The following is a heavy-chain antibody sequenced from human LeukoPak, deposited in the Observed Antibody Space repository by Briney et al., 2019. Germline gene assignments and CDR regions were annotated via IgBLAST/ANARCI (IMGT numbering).Heavy chain of an antibody. CDR2: ISESSSHT. J-gene: IGHJ6*02. CDR3: ARDRAVKARIGGMDV. CDR1: GFTFSGYS. Sequence: GGSLRLSCEASGFTFSGYSMTWVRQAPGKGLEWVSYISESSSHTYNADSVKGRFTISRDNAKNSLYLQMNSLRVEDTGNCARDRAVKARIGGMDVWGQGTTVIVSS. V-gene: IGHV3-21*06. D-gene: IGHD4-4*01.